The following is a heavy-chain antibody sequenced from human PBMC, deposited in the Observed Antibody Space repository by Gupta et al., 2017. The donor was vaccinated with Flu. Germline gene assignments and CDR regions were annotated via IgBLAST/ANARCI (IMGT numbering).Heavy chain of an antibody. J-gene: IGHJ6*03. Sequence: QMQLLESERGVGQFGTSLRLSCAASGFTLSSYGMHWVRQAPGKGLEWGAGIASDGNHKDYADSVRGRFTSSRDNYKNTLSLEMDSLRVEDTAVYYCAKDGPWTASCPYYCYYMDVWGKGNTVTVSS. D-gene: IGHD2-2*01. CDR2: IASDGNHK. CDR1: GFTLSSYG. CDR3: AKDGPWTASCPYYCYYMDV. V-gene: IGHV3-30*18.